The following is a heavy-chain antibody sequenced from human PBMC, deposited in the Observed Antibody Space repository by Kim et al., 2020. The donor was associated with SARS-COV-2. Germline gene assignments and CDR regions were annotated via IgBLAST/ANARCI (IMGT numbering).Heavy chain of an antibody. D-gene: IGHD6-6*01. CDR1: GGSISGSSYY. CDR2: IFYSGST. CDR3: ARAESSSSYYYYYGMDV. J-gene: IGHJ6*02. V-gene: IGHV4-39*01. Sequence: SETLSLTCTVSGGSISGSSYYWGWIRQPPGKGLEWIGSIFYSGSTFYNPSLKSRVTISVDTSKNQFSLKLTSVTAADTAVYYCARAESSSSYYYYYGMDVWGQGTTVTVSS.